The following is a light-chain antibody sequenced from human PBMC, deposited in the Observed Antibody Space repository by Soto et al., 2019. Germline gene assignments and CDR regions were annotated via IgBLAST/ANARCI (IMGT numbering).Light chain of an antibody. V-gene: IGLV1-44*01. CDR1: SSNIGLNT. Sequence: QSVLTQPPSASGTPGQRVTISCSGSSSNIGLNTVNWYQQLPGTAPKLLIYTNNQRPSEVPDRFSGSKSGTSASLAVSGLQSEDEADYYCAAWDDSLNAWEFGGGTQLTVL. J-gene: IGLJ3*02. CDR2: TNN. CDR3: AAWDDSLNAWE.